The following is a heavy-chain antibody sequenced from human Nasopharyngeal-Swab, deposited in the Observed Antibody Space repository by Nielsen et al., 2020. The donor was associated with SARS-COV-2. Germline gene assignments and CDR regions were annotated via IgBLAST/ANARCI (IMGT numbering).Heavy chain of an antibody. V-gene: IGHV4-34*01. CDR1: GESFSGYY. J-gene: IGHJ4*02. CDR3: ARGQYNWNHFDY. CDR2: INHSGST. D-gene: IGHD1-20*01. Sequence: SETLSLTCAVYGESFSGYYWNWIRQPPGKGLEWIGEINHSGSTNYNPSLKTRVTISVDTSKNQFSLKLSAVTASDTAVYYCARGQYNWNHFDYWGQGTLVTVSS.